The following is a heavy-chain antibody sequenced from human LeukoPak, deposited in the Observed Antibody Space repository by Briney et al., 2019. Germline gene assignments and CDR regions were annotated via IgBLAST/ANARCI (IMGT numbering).Heavy chain of an antibody. CDR1: GFTFSSYA. Sequence: GGSLRLSCAASGFTFSSYAINWVRQAPGKGLEWVANIKQDGSEKYYVDSVKGRFTISRDNAKNSLYLQMNSLRAEDTAVYYCARDLLGARPYYFDYWGQGTLVTVSS. V-gene: IGHV3-7*01. CDR2: IKQDGSEK. CDR3: ARDLLGARPYYFDY. J-gene: IGHJ4*02. D-gene: IGHD1-26*01.